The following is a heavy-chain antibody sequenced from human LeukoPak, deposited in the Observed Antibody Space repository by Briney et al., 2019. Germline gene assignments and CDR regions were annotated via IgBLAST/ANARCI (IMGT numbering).Heavy chain of an antibody. CDR3: ARSDSLVGSLLL. J-gene: IGHJ4*02. CDR2: INAGNGNT. Sequence: ASVKVSCKASGYTFTSYAMHWVRQAPGQRLEWMGWINAGNGNTKYSQKFQGRVTITRDTSASTAYMELSSLRSEDTAVYYCARSDSLVGSLLLWGQGTLVTVSS. D-gene: IGHD2-21*02. CDR1: GYTFTSYA. V-gene: IGHV1-3*01.